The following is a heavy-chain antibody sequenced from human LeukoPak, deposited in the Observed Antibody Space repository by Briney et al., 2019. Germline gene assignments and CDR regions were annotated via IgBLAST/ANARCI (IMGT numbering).Heavy chain of an antibody. J-gene: IGHJ4*02. CDR3: AKDLLGGSWYVPASSPCDY. D-gene: IGHD6-13*01. V-gene: IGHV3-23*01. CDR1: GFTFSSYA. Sequence: GGSLRLSCAASGFTFSSYAMSWVRQAPGRGLEWVSAISGSGGSTYYADSVKGRFTISRDNSKNTLYLQMNSLRAEDTAVYYCAKDLLGGSWYVPASSPCDYWGQGTLVTVSS. CDR2: ISGSGGST.